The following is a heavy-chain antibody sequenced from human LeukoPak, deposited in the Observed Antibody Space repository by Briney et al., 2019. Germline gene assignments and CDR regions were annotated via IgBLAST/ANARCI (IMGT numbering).Heavy chain of an antibody. CDR2: ITSSGSYI. D-gene: IGHD5-18*01. Sequence: GGSLRLSCAASAFSFSNYNMNWVRQAPGKGLEWVSSITSSGSYIYYADSVKGRFTISRDNAKNSLYLQLNSLRAEDTAVYYCAKDYSYGYLDYWGQGTLVTVSS. CDR3: AKDYSYGYLDY. CDR1: AFSFSNYN. J-gene: IGHJ4*02. V-gene: IGHV3-21*01.